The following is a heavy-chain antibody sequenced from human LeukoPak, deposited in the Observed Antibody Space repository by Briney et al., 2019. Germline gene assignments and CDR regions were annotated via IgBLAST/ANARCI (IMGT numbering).Heavy chain of an antibody. D-gene: IGHD6-13*01. CDR1: GYTFTSNY. Sequence: GASVKVSCKASGYTFTSNYIHWVRQAPGQGLEWMGMIYPRDGSTSYAQKFQGRVTVTRDTSTSTVHMELSGLRSEDTAVYYCARGIAAAGMGEFDYWGQGTLVTVSS. CDR3: ARGIAAAGMGEFDY. J-gene: IGHJ4*02. V-gene: IGHV1-46*01. CDR2: IYPRDGST.